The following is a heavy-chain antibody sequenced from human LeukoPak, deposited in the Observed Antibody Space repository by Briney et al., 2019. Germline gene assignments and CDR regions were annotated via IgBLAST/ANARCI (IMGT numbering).Heavy chain of an antibody. Sequence: ASVKVSCKASGYTFTSYDINWVRQATGQGLEWMGWMSPNSGNTGYAQKFQGRVTMTRNTSISTAYMELSSLRSEDTAVYYCARGRGYSGYDSSDWFDPWGQGTLVTVSS. CDR2: MSPNSGNT. CDR3: ARGRGYSGYDSSDWFDP. V-gene: IGHV1-8*02. D-gene: IGHD5-12*01. CDR1: GYTFTSYD. J-gene: IGHJ5*02.